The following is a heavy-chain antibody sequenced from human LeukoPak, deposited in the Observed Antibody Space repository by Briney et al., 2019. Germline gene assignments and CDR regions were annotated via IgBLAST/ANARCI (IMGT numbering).Heavy chain of an antibody. CDR2: ISSDSRKI. Sequence: QPGGPRNPSCAASGLTLGNNGMTWSGQVQAKGRGWVAVISSDSRKIYYADSVKDRFTISRDNSENAAFLQMNSLRVEDTAVYYCAKSRGPSYDHFFDSWGQGTLVTVSS. CDR3: AKSRGPSYDHFFDS. CDR1: GLTLGNNG. J-gene: IGHJ4*02. D-gene: IGHD3-10*01. V-gene: IGHV3-30*18.